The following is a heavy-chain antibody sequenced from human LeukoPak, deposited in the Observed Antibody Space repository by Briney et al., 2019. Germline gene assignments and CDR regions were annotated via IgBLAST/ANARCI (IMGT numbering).Heavy chain of an antibody. J-gene: IGHJ4*02. CDR3: ATLSGDSHGYDY. CDR1: GFTFSDYW. CDR2: IKHDGSEK. D-gene: IGHD5-18*01. V-gene: IGHV3-7*02. Sequence: PGGSLRLSCAASGFTFSDYWMSRVRQTPGKGLEWVANIKHDGSEKYYVDSVKGRFTISRDNAKNTLYLQINSLRAEDTAVYYCATLSGDSHGYDYWGLGTLVTVSS.